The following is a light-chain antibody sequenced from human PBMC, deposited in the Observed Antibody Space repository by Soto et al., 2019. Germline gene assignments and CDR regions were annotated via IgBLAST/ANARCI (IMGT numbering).Light chain of an antibody. CDR3: HQYNNWPPWT. CDR1: QSVSSN. V-gene: IGKV3-15*01. J-gene: IGKJ1*01. Sequence: IVMTQSPATLSVSPGERATLSCRASQSVSSNLAWYQQKPGQATRLLIYGASTRATGIPARFSGSGSGTEFTLTISSLQSEDYAVYYCHQYNNWPPWTFGQGTKVDIK. CDR2: GAS.